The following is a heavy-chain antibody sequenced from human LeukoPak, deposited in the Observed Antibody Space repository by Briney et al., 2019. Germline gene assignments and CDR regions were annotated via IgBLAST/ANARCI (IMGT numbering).Heavy chain of an antibody. V-gene: IGHV1-3*01. Sequence: ASVKVSCKASGYTFTSYAIHWVRQAPGQRLEWMGWISAGNGNTKFSQNFQGRVTFISNTSATTAFMELSSLRSEDAAVYYCARDSGSGSNDYWGQGTLVTVSS. CDR3: ARDSGSGSNDY. J-gene: IGHJ4*02. CDR2: ISAGNGNT. CDR1: GYTFTSYA. D-gene: IGHD1-26*01.